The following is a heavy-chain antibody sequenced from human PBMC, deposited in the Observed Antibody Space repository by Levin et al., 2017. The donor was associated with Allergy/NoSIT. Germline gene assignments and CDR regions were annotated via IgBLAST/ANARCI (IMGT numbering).Heavy chain of an antibody. D-gene: IGHD3-10*01. CDR1: GFSLSTSGVG. CDR3: AHLDSFPVLQGVSFDY. CDR2: IYWDDDK. Sequence: SGPTLVKPTQTLTLTCTFSGFSLSTSGVGVGWIRQPPGKALEWLASIYWDDDKLYSPSLKSRLTLTKDTSKNQVVLTMTNMDPMDTATYYCAHLDSFPVLQGVSFDYWGQGTLVTVSS. V-gene: IGHV2-5*02. J-gene: IGHJ4*02.